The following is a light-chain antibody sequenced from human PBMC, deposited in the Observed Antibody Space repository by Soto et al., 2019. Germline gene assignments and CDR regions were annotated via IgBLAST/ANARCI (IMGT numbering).Light chain of an antibody. CDR3: LQDYNYPWT. CDR2: KAS. CDR1: QSISTW. V-gene: IGKV1-5*03. J-gene: IGKJ1*01. Sequence: DIQMTPAPFPLSASVGGRVTITWRASQSISTWSSWYQQKPGKAPKVLIYKASNLQSGVSSRFSGSGSGTEFTLTISSLQPDDFATYYCLQDYNYPWTFGQGTKVDIK.